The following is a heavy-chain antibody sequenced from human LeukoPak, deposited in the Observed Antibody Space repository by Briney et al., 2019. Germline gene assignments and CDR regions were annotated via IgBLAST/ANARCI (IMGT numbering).Heavy chain of an antibody. CDR1: GGSFSGYY. V-gene: IGHV4-34*01. D-gene: IGHD3-3*01. CDR2: INHSGST. CDR3: ARHGDFWSGYYDDY. Sequence: SETLSLTCAVYGGSFSGYYWSWIRQPPGKGLEWIGEINHSGSTNYNPSLKSRVTISVDTSKNQFSLKLSSVTAADTAVYYCARHGDFWSGYYDDYWGQGTLVTVSS. J-gene: IGHJ4*02.